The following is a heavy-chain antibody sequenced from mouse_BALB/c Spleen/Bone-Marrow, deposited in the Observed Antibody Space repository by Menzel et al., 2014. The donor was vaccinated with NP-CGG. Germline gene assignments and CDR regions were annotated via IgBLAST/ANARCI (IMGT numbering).Heavy chain of an antibody. CDR3: ASPYGNYDAMDY. V-gene: IGHV1-7*01. CDR2: INPSTGYT. J-gene: IGHJ4*01. D-gene: IGHD2-1*01. Sequence: QVQLQQSRAELAKPGASVKMSCKASGYTFTSYWMHWVKQRPGQGLEWIGYINPSTGYTEYNQKFKDKATLTADKSSSTAYMQLSSLTSEDSAVYYCASPYGNYDAMDYWGQGTSVTVSS. CDR1: GYTFTSYW.